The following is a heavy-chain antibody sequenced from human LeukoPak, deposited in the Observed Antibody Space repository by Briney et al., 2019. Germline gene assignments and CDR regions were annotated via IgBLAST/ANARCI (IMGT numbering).Heavy chain of an antibody. CDR3: AREHVYSGSPK. CDR1: GGSISSGGYY. D-gene: IGHD1-26*01. J-gene: IGHJ4*02. CDR2: IYHSGST. Sequence: SQTLSLTCTVSGGSISSGGYYWSWIRQPPGKGLEWIGYIYHSGSTYYNPSLKSRVTISVDRSKNQFSLKLSSVTAADTAVYYCAREHVYSGSPKWGQGTLVTVSS. V-gene: IGHV4-30-2*01.